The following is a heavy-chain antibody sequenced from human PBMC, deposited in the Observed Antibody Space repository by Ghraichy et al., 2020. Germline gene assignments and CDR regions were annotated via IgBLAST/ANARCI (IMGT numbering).Heavy chain of an antibody. CDR2: IIPILGIA. CDR1: GGTFSSYA. J-gene: IGHJ5*02. D-gene: IGHD2-2*01. CDR3: AGEVGILGYCSSTSCYEYNGFDP. V-gene: IGHV1-69*04. Sequence: SVKVSCKASGGTFSSYAISWVRQAPGQGLEWMGRIIPILGIANYAQKFQGRVTITADKSTSTAYMELRSLRSEDTAVYYCAGEVGILGYCSSTSCYEYNGFDPWGQGTLVTVSS.